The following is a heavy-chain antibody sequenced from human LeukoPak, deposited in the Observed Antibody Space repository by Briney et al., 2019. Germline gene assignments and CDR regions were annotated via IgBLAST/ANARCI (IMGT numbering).Heavy chain of an antibody. V-gene: IGHV3-30*02. D-gene: IGHD3-22*01. CDR3: AKDPYYYDSSGYSDY. CDR2: IRYDGSNK. CDR1: GFTFDDYA. Sequence: SGGSLRLSCAASGFTFDDYAMHWVRQAPGKGLEWVAFIRYDGSNKYYADSVKGRFTISRDNSKNTLYLQMNSLRAEDTAVYYCAKDPYYYDSSGYSDYWGQGTLVTVSS. J-gene: IGHJ4*02.